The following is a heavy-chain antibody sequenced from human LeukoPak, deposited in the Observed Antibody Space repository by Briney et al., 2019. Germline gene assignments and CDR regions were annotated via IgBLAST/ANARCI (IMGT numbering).Heavy chain of an antibody. Sequence: QSGGSLRLSCAASGFTFGSYLMHWVRQAPGKGPVWVSRINSDGSSTSYADSVKGRFSISRDNAKNTLYLQMNSLRVEDTAVYYCASTNRLDYWGQGTLVTVSS. CDR2: INSDGSST. CDR3: ASTNRLDY. J-gene: IGHJ4*02. V-gene: IGHV3-74*01. CDR1: GFTFGSYL. D-gene: IGHD2/OR15-2a*01.